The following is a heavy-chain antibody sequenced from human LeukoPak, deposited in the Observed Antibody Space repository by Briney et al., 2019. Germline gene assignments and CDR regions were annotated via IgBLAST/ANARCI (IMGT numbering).Heavy chain of an antibody. J-gene: IGHJ4*02. CDR1: GFTFSYYS. CDR3: ARNGYLPADYYFDY. V-gene: IGHV3-48*02. CDR2: ITSSSSTI. D-gene: IGHD5-24*01. Sequence: GGSLRLSCAASGFTFSYYSMNWVRQAPGKGLEWVSYITSSSSTIYCADSVKGRFTISRDNVKNSLYLQMNSLRDEDTAVYYCARNGYLPADYYFDYWGQGTLVTVSS.